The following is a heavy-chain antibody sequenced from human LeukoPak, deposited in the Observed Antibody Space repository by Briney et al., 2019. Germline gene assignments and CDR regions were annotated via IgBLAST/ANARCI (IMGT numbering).Heavy chain of an antibody. D-gene: IGHD4-17*01. J-gene: IGHJ3*02. V-gene: IGHV4-59*08. CDR3: ARHGTTLDAFDI. Sequence: SETLSLTCTVSGGSISSYYWSWIRQPPGKGLEWIGYIYYSGSTNYNPSLKSQVTISVDTSKNQFSLKLSSVTAADTAVYYCARHGTTLDAFDIWGQGTMVTASS. CDR2: IYYSGST. CDR1: GGSISSYY.